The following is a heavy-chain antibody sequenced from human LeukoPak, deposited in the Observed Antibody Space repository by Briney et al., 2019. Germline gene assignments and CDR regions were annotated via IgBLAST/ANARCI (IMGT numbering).Heavy chain of an antibody. V-gene: IGHV1-69*05. CDR2: IIPIFGTA. J-gene: IGHJ4*02. D-gene: IGHD3-10*01. CDR3: ARDGCIRYYGSGSYSGYYFDY. CDR1: GGTFSSYA. Sequence: SVKVSCKASGGTFSSYAISWVRQAPGQGLEWMGRIIPIFGTANYAQKFQGRVTITTDESTSTAYMELSSLRSEDTAVYYCARDGCIRYYGSGSYSGYYFDYWGQGTLVTVSS.